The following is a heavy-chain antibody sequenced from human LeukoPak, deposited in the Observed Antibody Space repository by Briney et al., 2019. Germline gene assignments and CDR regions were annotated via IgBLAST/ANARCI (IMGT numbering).Heavy chain of an antibody. Sequence: GGSLRLSCAASGFTFSDYYMSWIRQAPGKGLVWVSRINSDGSSTSYADSVKGRFTISRDNAKNTLYLQMNSLRAEDTAVYYCARAPSGSYYEPANWFDPWGQGTLVTVSS. J-gene: IGHJ5*02. CDR1: GFTFSDYY. V-gene: IGHV3-74*01. CDR2: INSDGSST. D-gene: IGHD1-26*01. CDR3: ARAPSGSYYEPANWFDP.